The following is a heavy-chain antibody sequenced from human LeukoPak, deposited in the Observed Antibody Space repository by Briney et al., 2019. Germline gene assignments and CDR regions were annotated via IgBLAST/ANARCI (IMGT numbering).Heavy chain of an antibody. CDR1: GFTFSRYG. CDR2: ISSDGTNK. D-gene: IGHD6-19*01. CDR3: AKDFSGWYATYYYYGMDV. V-gene: IGHV3-30*18. J-gene: IGHJ6*02. Sequence: PGGSLRLSCAASGFTFSRYGMYWVRQAPGKGLEWVAVISSDGTNKYYADSVKGRFTISRDNSKNTLYLQMNSLRAEDTAVYYCAKDFSGWYATYYYYGMDVWGQGTTVTVSS.